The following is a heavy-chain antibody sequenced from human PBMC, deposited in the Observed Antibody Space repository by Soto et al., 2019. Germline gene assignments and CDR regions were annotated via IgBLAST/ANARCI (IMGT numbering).Heavy chain of an antibody. J-gene: IGHJ5*02. D-gene: IGHD6-19*01. Sequence: GRCMRLSCAASGFTLSSYAMSWVRLAPGKGLEWVSAISGSGGSTYYADSVKGRFTISRDNSKNTLYLQMNSLRAEDTAVYYCAKTGEQWLVHWFDAWGQGTLVTVS. CDR1: GFTLSSYA. V-gene: IGHV3-23*01. CDR3: AKTGEQWLVHWFDA. CDR2: ISGSGGST.